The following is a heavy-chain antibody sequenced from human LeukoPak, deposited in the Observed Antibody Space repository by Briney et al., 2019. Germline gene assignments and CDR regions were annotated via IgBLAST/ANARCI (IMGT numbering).Heavy chain of an antibody. Sequence: ASVKVSCKASGYTFTGYYMHWVRQAPGQGLEWMGWINPSSGGTNYAQKFQGRVTMTRDTSISTAYMELSRLRSDDTAVYYCARVRAAHPNWFDPWGQGTLVTVSS. CDR3: ARVRAAHPNWFDP. V-gene: IGHV1-2*02. J-gene: IGHJ5*02. CDR1: GYTFTGYY. CDR2: INPSSGGT. D-gene: IGHD6-6*01.